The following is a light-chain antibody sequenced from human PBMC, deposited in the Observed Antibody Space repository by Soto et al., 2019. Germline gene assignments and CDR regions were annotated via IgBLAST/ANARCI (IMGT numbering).Light chain of an antibody. Sequence: QSALTQPPSASGSPGQSVTISCTGTSSDVGGYNYVSWYQQHPGKAPKLMIYEVSKRPSGVPDRFSGSKSGNTASLTVSGLQPEDEAYYYCAAWDYGLSAYVFGTGTKLTVL. J-gene: IGLJ1*01. CDR1: SSDVGGYNY. V-gene: IGLV2-8*01. CDR2: EVS. CDR3: AAWDYGLSAYV.